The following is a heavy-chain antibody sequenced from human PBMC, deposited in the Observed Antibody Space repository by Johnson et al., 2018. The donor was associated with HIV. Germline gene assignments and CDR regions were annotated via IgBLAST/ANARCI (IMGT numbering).Heavy chain of an antibody. J-gene: IGHJ3*02. CDR1: GFTFSSSA. Sequence: VQLVESGGGLVQPGRSLRLSCAASGFTFSSSAMHWARQAPGKGLEWVAVIWYDGSNKYYADSVKGRFTISRDNSKNTLYLQMNSPRAEDTAVYYCAKDRDYGGNSGRFDIWGQGTMVTVSS. CDR3: AKDRDYGGNSGRFDI. V-gene: IGHV3-33*06. CDR2: IWYDGSNK. D-gene: IGHD4-23*01.